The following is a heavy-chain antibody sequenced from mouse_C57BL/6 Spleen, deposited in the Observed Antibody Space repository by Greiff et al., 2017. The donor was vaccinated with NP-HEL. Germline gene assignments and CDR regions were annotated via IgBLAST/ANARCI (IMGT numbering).Heavy chain of an antibody. V-gene: IGHV5-17*01. Sequence: VESGGGLVKPGRSLKLSCAASGFTFSDYGMHWVRQAPEKGLEWVAYISSVISTIYYADTMKSEFTISTDNAKNTLFLQMTSLRSEDAAMYYCARGEYYGYWGKGTTLTVSS. D-gene: IGHD1-1*02. CDR1: GFTFSDYG. J-gene: IGHJ2*01. CDR3: ARGEYYGY. CDR2: ISSVISTI.